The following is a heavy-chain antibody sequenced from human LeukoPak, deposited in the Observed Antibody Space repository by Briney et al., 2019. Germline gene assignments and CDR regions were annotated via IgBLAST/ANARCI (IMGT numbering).Heavy chain of an antibody. J-gene: IGHJ6*02. D-gene: IGHD2-21*02. CDR3: ARCPLAYCGGDCYSVVYYYGMDV. V-gene: IGHV4-34*01. CDR1: GGSINSYY. Sequence: SETLSLTCAVSGGSINSYYWSWIRQPPGKGLEWIGEINHSGSTNYNPSLKSRVTISVDTSKNQFSLKLSSVTAADTAVYYCARCPLAYCGGDCYSVVYYYGMDVWGQGTTVTVSS. CDR2: INHSGST.